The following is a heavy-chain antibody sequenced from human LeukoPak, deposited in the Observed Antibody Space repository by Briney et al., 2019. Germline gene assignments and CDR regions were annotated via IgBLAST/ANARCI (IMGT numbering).Heavy chain of an antibody. CDR3: ARDRHPTTDYGGIHRLDAFDI. D-gene: IGHD4-23*01. CDR2: ISAYNGNT. V-gene: IGHV1-18*01. CDR1: GCTFTSYG. Sequence: ASVKVSCKASGCTFTSYGISWVRQAPGQGLEWMGWISAYNGNTNYAQKLQGRVTMTTDTSTSTAYMELRSLRSDDTAVYYCARDRHPTTDYGGIHRLDAFDIWGQGTMVTVSS. J-gene: IGHJ3*02.